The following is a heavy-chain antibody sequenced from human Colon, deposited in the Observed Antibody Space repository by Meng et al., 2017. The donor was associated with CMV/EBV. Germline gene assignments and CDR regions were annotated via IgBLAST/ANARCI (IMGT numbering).Heavy chain of an antibody. CDR1: GGTFSSYT. CDR3: AREGDIVVVPAAIRRTGYYGMDV. J-gene: IGHJ6*02. V-gene: IGHV1-69*04. Sequence: SVKVSCKASGGTFSSYTISWVRQAPGQGLECMGRIIPILGIANYAQKFQGRVTITADKSTSTAYMELSSLRSEDTAVYYCAREGDIVVVPAAIRRTGYYGMDVWGQGTTVTVSS. CDR2: IIPILGIA. D-gene: IGHD2-2*01.